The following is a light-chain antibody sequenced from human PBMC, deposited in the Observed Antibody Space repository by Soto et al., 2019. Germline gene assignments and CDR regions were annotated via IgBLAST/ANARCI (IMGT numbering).Light chain of an antibody. V-gene: IGKV1-5*03. J-gene: IGKJ1*01. CDR1: QGISSW. Sequence: DIQMTQSPSTLSASVGDRVTITCRASQGISSWLAWYQQKPGKAPKLLIYKASSLESGVPSRFSGSGSGTEFTLTISSLQPDDFATYYCQQYNSWWTFDQGTKVEIK. CDR2: KAS. CDR3: QQYNSWWT.